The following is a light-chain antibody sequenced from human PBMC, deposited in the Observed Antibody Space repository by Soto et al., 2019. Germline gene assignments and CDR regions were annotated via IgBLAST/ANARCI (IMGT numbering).Light chain of an antibody. CDR2: TTS. Sequence: QTVVTQAPSLTVSPGGTVTLTCASSTGEVTSAYYANWFQQQRGQAPKALIYTTSKKHSWTPARFSGSNLGGKAALTLSGVQPEDEAEYYCTLYVGAHVLRFGGGTKLTVL. V-gene: IGLV7-43*01. J-gene: IGLJ3*02. CDR3: TLYVGAHVLR. CDR1: TGEVTSAYY.